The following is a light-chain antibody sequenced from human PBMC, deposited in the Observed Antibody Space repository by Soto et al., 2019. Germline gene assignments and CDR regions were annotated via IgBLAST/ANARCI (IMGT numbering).Light chain of an antibody. J-gene: IGLJ2*01. CDR1: SGDVGTYNR. CDR3: SSYTSSTTVV. CDR2: EVT. Sequence: QSALTQPPSVSGSPGQSVTISCTGTSGDVGTYNRVSWYQQPPGTAPKLMIYEVTNRPSGVSDRFSGSKSGNTASLTISGLQAEDEADYYCSSYTSSTTVVFGGGTKLTVL. V-gene: IGLV2-18*02.